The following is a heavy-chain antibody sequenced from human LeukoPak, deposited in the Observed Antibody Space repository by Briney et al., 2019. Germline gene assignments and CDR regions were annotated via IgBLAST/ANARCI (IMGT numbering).Heavy chain of an antibody. CDR3: ARGTHDYYDSSLGAFDI. J-gene: IGHJ3*02. V-gene: IGHV4-34*01. CDR1: GGSFSGYY. Sequence: SETLSLTCVVDGGSFSGYYWGWIRQPAGKGLEWVGEINHSGTTNYKPSIKSRVTISVDPYKNQFSLKLSSVTAADTAVYYCARGTHDYYDSSLGAFDIWGQGTMVTVSS. D-gene: IGHD3-22*01. CDR2: INHSGTT.